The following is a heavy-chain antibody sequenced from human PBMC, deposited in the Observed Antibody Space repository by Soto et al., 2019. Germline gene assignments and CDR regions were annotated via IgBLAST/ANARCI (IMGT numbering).Heavy chain of an antibody. CDR1: GGSFSGYY. Sequence: SETLSLTCAVYGGSFSGYYWSWIRQPPGKGLEWIGEINHSGSTNYNPSLKSRVTISVDTSKNQFSLKLSSVTAADTAVYYCARGGASKYCSSSSCSPGAYYMDVWGKGATVTVSS. V-gene: IGHV4-34*01. J-gene: IGHJ6*03. D-gene: IGHD2-2*01. CDR2: INHSGST. CDR3: ARGGASKYCSSSSCSPGAYYMDV.